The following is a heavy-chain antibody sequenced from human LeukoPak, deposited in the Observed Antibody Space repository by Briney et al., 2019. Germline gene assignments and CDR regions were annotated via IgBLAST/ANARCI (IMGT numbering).Heavy chain of an antibody. Sequence: PGGSLRLSCAASGFTFDDYGMTWVRQAPGKGLEWVSRVNYNGGSRSYEDSVKGRFTISRDNAKNSLYLQMNSLRDEDTALYYCVKGDINSRNWYGAYHFDAWGQGTLVTVSS. CDR1: GFTFDDYG. V-gene: IGHV3-20*04. CDR3: VKGDINSRNWYGAYHFDA. CDR2: VNYNGGSR. J-gene: IGHJ4*02. D-gene: IGHD6-13*01.